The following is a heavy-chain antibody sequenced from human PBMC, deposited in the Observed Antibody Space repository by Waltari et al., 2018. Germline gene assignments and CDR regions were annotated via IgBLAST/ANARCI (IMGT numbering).Heavy chain of an antibody. CDR2: TNPNSGNT. D-gene: IGHD6-13*01. J-gene: IGHJ4*02. Sequence: QVQLVQSGAEVKKPGASVKVSCKASGYTFTSYDINWVRQATGQGREWSGWTNPNSGNTGYAQKFQGRVTITRNTSISTAYMELSSLRSEDTAVYYCATTLNQQLVPYYFDYWGQGTLVTVSS. CDR3: ATTLNQQLVPYYFDY. V-gene: IGHV1-8*03. CDR1: GYTFTSYD.